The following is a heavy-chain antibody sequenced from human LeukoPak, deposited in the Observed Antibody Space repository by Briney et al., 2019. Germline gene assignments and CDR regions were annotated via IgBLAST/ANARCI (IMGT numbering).Heavy chain of an antibody. CDR1: GGSISSYY. V-gene: IGHV4-59*01. D-gene: IGHD4-17*01. Sequence: PSETLSLTCTVSGGSISSYYWSWIRQPPGKGLEWIGYIYYSGSTHYNPSLKSRGTISVDTSKNQFSLKLSSVTAADTAVYYCARGTTTLIYFGFWGQGTLVTVSS. CDR2: IYYSGST. CDR3: ARGTTTLIYFGF. J-gene: IGHJ4*02.